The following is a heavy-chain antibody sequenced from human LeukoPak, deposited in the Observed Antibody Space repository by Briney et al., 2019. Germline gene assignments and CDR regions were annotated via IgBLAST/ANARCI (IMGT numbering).Heavy chain of an antibody. D-gene: IGHD2-21*02. Sequence: PGGSLRLPCAASGFTFSSYGMHWVRQAPGKGLEWVAVISYDGSNKYYADSVKGRFTISRDNSKNTLYLQMNSLRAEDTAVYYCSNIVVVTADAFDIWGQGTMVTVSS. CDR3: SNIVVVTADAFDI. CDR1: GFTFSSYG. V-gene: IGHV3-30*18. J-gene: IGHJ3*02. CDR2: ISYDGSNK.